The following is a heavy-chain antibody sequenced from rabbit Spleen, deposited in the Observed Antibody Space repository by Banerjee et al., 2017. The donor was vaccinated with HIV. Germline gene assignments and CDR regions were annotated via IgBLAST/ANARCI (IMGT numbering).Heavy chain of an antibody. D-gene: IGHD6-1*01. CDR2: IYTGNSGTT. V-gene: IGHV1S40*01. CDR3: ARLGHADYPYAYGLKL. CDR1: GFSFSGSHY. J-gene: IGHJ4*01. Sequence: QSLEESGGDLVKPGASLTLTCTASGFSFSGSHYMCWVRQAPGKGLEWIACIYTGNSGTTYYASWAKGRFTISKTSSTTVTLQMTSLTVADTATYFCARLGHADYPYAYGLKLWGPGTLVTVS.